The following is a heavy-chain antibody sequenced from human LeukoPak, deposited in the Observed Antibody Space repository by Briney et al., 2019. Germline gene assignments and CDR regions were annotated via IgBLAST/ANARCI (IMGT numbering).Heavy chain of an antibody. CDR2: LSGSGGGT. CDR3: AKRGVVIRVFLVGFHKEAYYFDS. Sequence: GGSLRLSCAVSGITLSNYGMSWVRQAPGKGLEWVAGLSGSGGGTNYADSVQGRFTISRDDPKNTLYLQMNSLRAEDTAVYFCAKRGVVIRVFLVGFHKEAYYFDSWGQGALVTVSS. D-gene: IGHD3-10*01. V-gene: IGHV3-23*01. CDR1: GITLSNYG. J-gene: IGHJ4*02.